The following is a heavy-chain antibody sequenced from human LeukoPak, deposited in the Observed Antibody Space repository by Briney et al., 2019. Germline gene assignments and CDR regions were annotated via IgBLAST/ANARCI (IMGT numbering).Heavy chain of an antibody. CDR2: IYAGGTT. D-gene: IGHD2-21*02. Sequence: PGGSLRLSCAASGFTVSTNYMSWVRQAPGKGLEWVSVIYAGGTTYYAETVRSAFSASRDNTKNTLYIQRCSVRAEATAVYYCARDPLPIFGSWGQGTLVTVSS. CDR1: GFTVSTNY. V-gene: IGHV3-53*05. CDR3: ARDPLPIFGS. J-gene: IGHJ5*01.